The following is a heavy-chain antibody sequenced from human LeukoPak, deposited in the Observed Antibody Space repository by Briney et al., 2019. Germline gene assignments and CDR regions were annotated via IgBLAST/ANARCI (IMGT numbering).Heavy chain of an antibody. CDR3: ARSYVGFDY. CDR1: GGSISSSNW. J-gene: IGHJ4*02. V-gene: IGHV4-4*02. D-gene: IGHD3-10*02. Sequence: PSETLSLTCTVSGGSISSSNWWSWVRQPPGKGLEWIGEIYHSGSTYYNPSLKSRVTISVDTSKNQFSLKLSSVTAADTAVYYCARSYVGFDYWGQGTLVTVSS. CDR2: IYHSGST.